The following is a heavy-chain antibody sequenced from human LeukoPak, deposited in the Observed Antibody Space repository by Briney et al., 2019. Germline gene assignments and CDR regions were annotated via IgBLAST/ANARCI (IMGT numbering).Heavy chain of an antibody. CDR3: ARRAYCGGDCTRAYYSYFAMDV. D-gene: IGHD2-21*02. CDR2: IYHSGST. J-gene: IGHJ6*02. V-gene: IGHV4-30-2*01. Sequence: TLSLTCAVSGGSISSGGYSWSWIRQPPGKGLEWIGYIYHSGSTYYNPSLKSRVTISVDRSKNQFSLKLSSVTAADTAVYYCARRAYCGGDCTRAYYSYFAMDVWGQGTTVTVSS. CDR1: GGSISSGGYS.